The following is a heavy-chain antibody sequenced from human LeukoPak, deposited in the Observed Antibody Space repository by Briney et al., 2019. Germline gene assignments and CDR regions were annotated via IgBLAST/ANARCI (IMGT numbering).Heavy chain of an antibody. V-gene: IGHV3-21*01. J-gene: IGHJ6*02. D-gene: IGHD1-7*01. CDR1: GFTFSSYS. CDR3: AKDFPITGTTPGMDV. Sequence: PGGSLRLSCAASGFTFSSYSMNWVRQAPGKGLEWVSSISSSSSYIYYADSVKGRFTISRDNAKNSLYLQMNSLRAEDTAVYYCAKDFPITGTTPGMDVWGQGTTVTVSS. CDR2: ISSSSSYI.